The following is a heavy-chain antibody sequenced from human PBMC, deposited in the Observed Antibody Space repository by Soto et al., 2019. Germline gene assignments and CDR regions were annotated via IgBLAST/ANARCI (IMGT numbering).Heavy chain of an antibody. CDR1: GGSLSANGVA. D-gene: IGHD2-21*01. J-gene: IGHJ4*02. CDR2: TYYRSKWYS. CDR3: ARGAYSAFDY. Sequence: SPTLSLPCAISGGSLSANGVAWNWLRQSPSRGLEWLGRTYYRSKWYSHYAVSVQSRISVNPDTSRNQFSLQLNSVTPEDTAVYYCARGAYSAFDYWGQGSLVTVSS. V-gene: IGHV6-1*01.